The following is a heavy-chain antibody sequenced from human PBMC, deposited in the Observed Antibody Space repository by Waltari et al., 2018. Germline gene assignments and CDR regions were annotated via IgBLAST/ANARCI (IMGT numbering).Heavy chain of an antibody. Sequence: QVQLLQSGAEVKEPGASVKVSCRASGYSFTSVGISWVRLAPGQGLEWVGWVSPLNGKTHYAQNVQDRVTMTTDTSTSTAYMELRSLRFDDTAVYFCATDNLNAFHNWGQGTLVTVSS. CDR3: ATDNLNAFHN. CDR1: GYSFTSVG. V-gene: IGHV1-18*04. D-gene: IGHD1-20*01. J-gene: IGHJ4*02. CDR2: VSPLNGKT.